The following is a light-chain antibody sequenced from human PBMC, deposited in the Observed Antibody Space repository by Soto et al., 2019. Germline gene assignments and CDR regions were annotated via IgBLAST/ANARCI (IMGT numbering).Light chain of an antibody. CDR2: GAS. Sequence: EIVLTQSPGTLALSPGEGATLSCRASQSVSKYLAWYQQKPGQAPGLLIYGASSRATGIPDSFSGSGSGTAFTFTISRLEPEDFAGYDCQQNGGSPKTFGQGPKV. CDR1: QSVSKY. V-gene: IGKV3-20*01. CDR3: QQNGGSPKT. J-gene: IGKJ1*01.